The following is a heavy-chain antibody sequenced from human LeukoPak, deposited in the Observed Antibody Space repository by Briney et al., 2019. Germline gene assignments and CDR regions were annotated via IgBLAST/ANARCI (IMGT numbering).Heavy chain of an antibody. CDR1: GGTFSSYA. CDR2: IIPIFGTA. V-gene: IGHV1-69*05. D-gene: IGHD4-17*01. J-gene: IGHJ4*02. CDR3: ARESTVTIGFDY. Sequence: SVKVSCKAPGGTFSSYAISWVRQAPGQGLEWMGGIIPIFGTANYAQKFQGRVTITTDESTSTAYMELSSLRSEDTAVYYCARESTVTIGFDYWGQGTLVTVSS.